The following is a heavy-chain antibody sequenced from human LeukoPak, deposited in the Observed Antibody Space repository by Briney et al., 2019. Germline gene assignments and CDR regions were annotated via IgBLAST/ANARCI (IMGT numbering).Heavy chain of an antibody. CDR3: ARGRSKINWFDP. CDR1: GYTFTSYY. D-gene: IGHD3-10*01. V-gene: IGHV1-2*06. Sequence: GASVKVSCKASGYTFTSYYMHWVRQAPGQGLEWMGRINPNSGGTNYAQKFQGRVTMTRDTSISTAYMELSRLRSDDTAVYYCARGRSKINWFDPWGQGTLVTVSS. CDR2: INPNSGGT. J-gene: IGHJ5*02.